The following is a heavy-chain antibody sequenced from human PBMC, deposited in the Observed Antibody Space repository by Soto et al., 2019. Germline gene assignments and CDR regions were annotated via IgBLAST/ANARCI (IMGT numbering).Heavy chain of an antibody. CDR3: AKSLFVSSSVNWFDP. D-gene: IGHD6-6*01. J-gene: IGHJ5*02. Sequence: GGSLRLSCAASGFTFSSYGMHWVRQAPGKGLEWVAVISYDGSNKYYADSVKGRFTISRDNSKNTLYLQMNSLRAEDTAVYYCAKSLFVSSSVNWFDPWGQGTLVTVSS. CDR1: GFTFSSYG. V-gene: IGHV3-30*18. CDR2: ISYDGSNK.